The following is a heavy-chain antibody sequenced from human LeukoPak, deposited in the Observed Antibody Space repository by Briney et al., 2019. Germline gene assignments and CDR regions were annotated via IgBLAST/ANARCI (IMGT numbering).Heavy chain of an antibody. D-gene: IGHD2-15*01. Sequence: GGSLRLSCTASGFTFGDYTMTWVRQAPGKGLEWVGFIRSKAYDETTDYAASVKGRFTISRDDSKSIAYLQMNSLKSDDTAVYFCSGDIGDYWGQGTLVTVSS. CDR2: IRSKAYDETT. J-gene: IGHJ4*02. V-gene: IGHV3-49*04. CDR3: SGDIGDY. CDR1: GFTFGDYT.